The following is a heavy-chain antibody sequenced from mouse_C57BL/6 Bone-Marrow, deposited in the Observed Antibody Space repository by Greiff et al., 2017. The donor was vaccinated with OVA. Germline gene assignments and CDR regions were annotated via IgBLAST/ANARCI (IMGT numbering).Heavy chain of an antibody. D-gene: IGHD1-1*01. CDR1: GYTFTDYY. CDR2: INPNNGGT. V-gene: IGHV1-26*01. CDR3: ARPLDYYGSSYWYFDV. Sequence: EVQLQQSGPELVKPGASVKISCKASGYTFTDYYMNWVKQSHGKSLEWIGDINPNNGGTSYNQKLKGKATLTVDKSSSTAYMELRSLTSEDSAVYYCARPLDYYGSSYWYFDVWGTGTTVTVSS. J-gene: IGHJ1*03.